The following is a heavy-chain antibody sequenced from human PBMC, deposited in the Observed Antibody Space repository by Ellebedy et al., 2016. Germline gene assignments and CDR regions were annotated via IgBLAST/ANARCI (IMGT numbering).Heavy chain of an antibody. CDR1: GFTFSSYS. CDR3: ACSGPGPVGATTYWGFDY. V-gene: IGHV3-21*01. D-gene: IGHD1-26*01. CDR2: ISSSSSYI. J-gene: IGHJ4*02. Sequence: GESLKISXAASGFTFSSYSMNWVRQAPGKGLEWVSSISSSSSYIYYADSVKGRFTISRDNAKNSLYLQMNSLRAEDTAVYYCACSGPGPVGATTYWGFDYWGQGTLVTVSS.